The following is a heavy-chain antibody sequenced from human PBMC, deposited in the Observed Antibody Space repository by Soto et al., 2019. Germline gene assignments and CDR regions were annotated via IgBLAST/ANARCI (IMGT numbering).Heavy chain of an antibody. J-gene: IGHJ6*02. CDR3: AKVAVAGTIGYYYYGMDV. CDR2: ISYDGSNK. CDR1: GFTFSSYG. V-gene: IGHV3-30*18. Sequence: VQLVESGGGVVQPGRSLRLSCAASGFTFSSYGMHWVRQAPGKGLEWVAVISYDGSNKYYADSVKGRFTISRDNSKNTLYLQMNSLRAEDTAVYYCAKVAVAGTIGYYYYGMDVWGQGTTVTVSS. D-gene: IGHD6-19*01.